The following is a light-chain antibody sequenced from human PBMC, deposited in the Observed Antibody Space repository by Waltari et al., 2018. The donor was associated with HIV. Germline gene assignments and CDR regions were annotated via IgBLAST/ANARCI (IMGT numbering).Light chain of an antibody. CDR2: KAS. V-gene: IGKV1-5*03. Sequence: DIQMTQSPSTLSASVGDRVTITCRASQSISSWLAWYQQKPGKAPKLLIYKASSLDSGVPSRFSGSGSGTECTLTISSLQPDDFATYYCQQYNSYSRTFGQGTKLEIK. CDR1: QSISSW. CDR3: QQYNSYSRT. J-gene: IGKJ2*01.